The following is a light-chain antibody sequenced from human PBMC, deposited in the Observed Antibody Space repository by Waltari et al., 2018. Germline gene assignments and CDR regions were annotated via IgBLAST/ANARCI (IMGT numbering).Light chain of an antibody. CDR2: DVN. J-gene: IGLJ1*01. CDR3: CSYAGRLTFV. Sequence: SALTHPLSVSGSPGQSVTISGTGTSSDVGGYNSPSWYQQHPRKAPKLVIYDVNNWPSGVPDRFSGSKSGNTASLTISGLRTDDEADYYCCSYAGRLTFVFGTGTSVTVL. V-gene: IGLV2-11*01. CDR1: SSDVGGYNS.